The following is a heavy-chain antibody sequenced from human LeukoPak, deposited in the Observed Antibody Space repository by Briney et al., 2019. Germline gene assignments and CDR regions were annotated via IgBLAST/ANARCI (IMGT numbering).Heavy chain of an antibody. V-gene: IGHV3-30*02. D-gene: IGHD2-15*01. J-gene: IGHJ6*03. CDR1: GFTFSSYG. Sequence: GSLRLSCAASGFTFSSYGMHWVRQAPGKGLEWVAFIRFDGSNKYYAVSVKGRFTISRDNSKNTLYLQMDSLRPEDTAAHYCAKDHRVCSGGSCYFSYYYYMDVWGKGTTVTVSS. CDR2: IRFDGSNK. CDR3: AKDHRVCSGGSCYFSYYYYMDV.